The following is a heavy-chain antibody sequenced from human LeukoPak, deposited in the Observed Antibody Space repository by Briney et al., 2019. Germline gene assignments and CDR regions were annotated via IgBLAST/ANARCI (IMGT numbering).Heavy chain of an antibody. V-gene: IGHV3-21*01. Sequence: GGSLRLSCAASGFTFSSYSMNWVRQAPGKGLEWVSSISSSSSYIYYADSVKGRFTISRDNAKNSLYLQMNSLRAEDTAVYYCARDGLQGLTHFDYWGQGTLVTVSS. CDR3: ARDGLQGLTHFDY. CDR2: ISSSSSYI. D-gene: IGHD1-14*01. CDR1: GFTFSSYS. J-gene: IGHJ4*02.